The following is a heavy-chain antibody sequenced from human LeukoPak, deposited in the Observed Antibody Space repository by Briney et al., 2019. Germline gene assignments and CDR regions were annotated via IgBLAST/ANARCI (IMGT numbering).Heavy chain of an antibody. V-gene: IGHV3-23*01. D-gene: IGHD3-22*01. Sequence: GGSLRLSCAASGFTFSSYAMSWVRQAPGKGLEWVSAVSGSGGNTYYADSVKGRLTTSRDNSRSTLYLQVNSLRADDTAVYYCAKLKYDSSGYYLDYWGQGTLVTVSS. J-gene: IGHJ4*02. CDR2: VSGSGGNT. CDR1: GFTFSSYA. CDR3: AKLKYDSSGYYLDY.